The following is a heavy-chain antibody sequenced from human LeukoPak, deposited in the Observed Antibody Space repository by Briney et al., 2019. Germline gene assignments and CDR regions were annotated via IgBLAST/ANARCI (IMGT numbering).Heavy chain of an antibody. CDR3: TAYDFWSSCDY. CDR1: GFTFSSYA. Sequence: PGGSLRLSCAASGFTFSSYAMSWVRQAPGKGLEWVSAITGSGGSTYYADSVKGRFTISRENSKNTLFLQMNRLRAEDTAVYYCTAYDFWSSCDYWGQGTLVTVSS. CDR2: ITGSGGST. D-gene: IGHD3-3*01. V-gene: IGHV3-23*01. J-gene: IGHJ4*02.